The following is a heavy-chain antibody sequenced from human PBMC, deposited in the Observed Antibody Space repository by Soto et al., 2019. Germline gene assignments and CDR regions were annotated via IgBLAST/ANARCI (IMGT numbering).Heavy chain of an antibody. J-gene: IGHJ4*02. CDR2: IWYDGSNK. Sequence: QVQLVESGGGVVQPGRSLRLSCAASGFTFSSYGMHWVRQAPGKGLEWVAVIWYDGSNKYYADSVKGRFTISRDNSKNTLYLQMNSLRAEDTAVYYCAREGAEYYYDSSGYYSWFDYWGKGTLVTVSS. V-gene: IGHV3-33*01. CDR1: GFTFSSYG. D-gene: IGHD3-22*01. CDR3: AREGAEYYYDSSGYYSWFDY.